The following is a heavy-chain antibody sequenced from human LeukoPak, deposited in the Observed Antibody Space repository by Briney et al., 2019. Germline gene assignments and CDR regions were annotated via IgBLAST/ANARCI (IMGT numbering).Heavy chain of an antibody. CDR1: GGSISSYY. D-gene: IGHD1-26*01. CDR2: IYYSGST. CDR3: ARVIGGSYSNYFDY. V-gene: IGHV4-59*01. J-gene: IGHJ4*02. Sequence: SETLSLTCTVSGGSISSYYWSWIRQPPGKGLEWIGYIYYSGSTNYNPSLKSRVTISVDTSKNQFSLKLSSVTAADTAVYYCARVIGGSYSNYFDYWGQGTLVTVSS.